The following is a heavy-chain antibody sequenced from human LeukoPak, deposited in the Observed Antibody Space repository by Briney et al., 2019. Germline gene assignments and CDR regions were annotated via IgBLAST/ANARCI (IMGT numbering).Heavy chain of an antibody. D-gene: IGHD1-1*01. CDR2: IDPTGGTI. J-gene: IGHJ3*02. CDR3: ARDPGNGALDI. V-gene: IGHV3-7*01. Sequence: GGSLGLSCAASGFGFSSSWMSWVRQTPGKGLEWVADIDPTGGTIVYVDSVKGRFTISRDTAKTSVYLQMSGLRVEDSAAYYCARDPGNGALDIWGQGTMVTVSS. CDR1: GFGFSSSW.